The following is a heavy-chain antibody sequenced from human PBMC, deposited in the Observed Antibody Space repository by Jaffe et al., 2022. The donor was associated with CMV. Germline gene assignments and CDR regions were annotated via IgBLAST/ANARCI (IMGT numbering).Heavy chain of an antibody. J-gene: IGHJ4*02. Sequence: EVQLVESGGGLVKPGGSLRLSCAASGFTFSSYSMNWVRQAPGKGLEWVSSISSSSSYIYYADSVKGRFTISRDNAKNSLYLQMNSLRAEDTAVYYCARDSGEGSGYNFDYWGQGTLVTVSS. V-gene: IGHV3-21*01. D-gene: IGHD5-12*01. CDR1: GFTFSSYS. CDR2: ISSSSSYI. CDR3: ARDSGEGSGYNFDY.